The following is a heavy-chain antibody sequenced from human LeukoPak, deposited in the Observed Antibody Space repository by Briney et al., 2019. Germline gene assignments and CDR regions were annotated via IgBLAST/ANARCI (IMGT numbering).Heavy chain of an antibody. CDR1: GYTFTGYY. CDR2: INPNSGGT. V-gene: IGHV1-2*02. D-gene: IGHD3-22*01. CDR3: ARDRLVLRGYGTLHFDY. Sequence: ASVKVSCTASGYTFTGYYMHWVRQAPGQGLEWMGWINPNSGGTNYAQKFQGRVTMTRDTSISTAYMELSRLRSDDTAVYYCARDRLVLRGYGTLHFDYWGQGTLVTVSS. J-gene: IGHJ4*02.